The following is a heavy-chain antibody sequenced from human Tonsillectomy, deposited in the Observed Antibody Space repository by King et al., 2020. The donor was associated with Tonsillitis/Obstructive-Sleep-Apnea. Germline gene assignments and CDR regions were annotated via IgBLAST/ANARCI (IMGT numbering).Heavy chain of an antibody. CDR3: AKDRYSGSYYSPAFDI. V-gene: IGHV3-23*04. CDR1: GFTFSSYA. Sequence: DVRLVESGGGLVQPGGSLRLSCAASGFTFSSYAMSWVRQAPGKGLEWVSAISGSGGSTYYADSVKGRFTISRDNSKNTLYLQMNSLRAEDTAVYYCAKDRYSGSYYSPAFDIWGQGTMVTVSS. J-gene: IGHJ3*02. D-gene: IGHD1-26*01. CDR2: ISGSGGST.